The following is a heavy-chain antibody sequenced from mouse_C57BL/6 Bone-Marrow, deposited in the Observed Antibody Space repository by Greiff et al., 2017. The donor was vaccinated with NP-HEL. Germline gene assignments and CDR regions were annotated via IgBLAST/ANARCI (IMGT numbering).Heavy chain of an antibody. CDR2: INYDGSST. Sequence: EVQLVESEGGLVQPGSSMKLSCTASGFTFSDYYMAWVRQVPEKGLEWVANINYDGSSTYYLDSLKSRFIISRDNAKNILYLQMSSLKSEDTATYYCARDSHYSNFFDYWGQGTTLTVSS. CDR3: ARDSHYSNFFDY. J-gene: IGHJ2*01. D-gene: IGHD2-5*01. V-gene: IGHV5-16*01. CDR1: GFTFSDYY.